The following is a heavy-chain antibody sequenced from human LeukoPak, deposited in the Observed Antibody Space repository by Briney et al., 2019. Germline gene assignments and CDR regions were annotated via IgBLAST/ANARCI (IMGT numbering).Heavy chain of an antibody. J-gene: IGHJ4*02. Sequence: GGSRRLSCAGSGFTFSSYAMSWVRQAPGKGLEWVSAISGSGGSTYYADSVEGRFTISRDNSKNTLYLQMNSLRAEDTAVYYCPNGYDLTSHPPGYWGQGTLVTVSS. V-gene: IGHV3-23*01. D-gene: IGHD5-12*01. CDR1: GFTFSSYA. CDR2: ISGSGGST. CDR3: PNGYDLTSHPPGY.